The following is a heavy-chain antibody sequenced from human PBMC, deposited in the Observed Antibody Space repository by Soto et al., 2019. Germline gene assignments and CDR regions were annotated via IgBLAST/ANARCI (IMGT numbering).Heavy chain of an antibody. V-gene: IGHV3-23*01. CDR2: ITGSTGTT. D-gene: IGHD2-2*01. CDR1: GFPFRNFA. Sequence: GGSLRLSCTASGFPFRNFAMSWVRHAPGKGLEWVSEITGSTGTTYYADSVKGRFIISRDNSKNTVHLQMNSLRAEDTAVYYCAKDTSSSPYYMDVWGKGTTVTVSS. CDR3: AKDTSSSPYYMDV. J-gene: IGHJ6*03.